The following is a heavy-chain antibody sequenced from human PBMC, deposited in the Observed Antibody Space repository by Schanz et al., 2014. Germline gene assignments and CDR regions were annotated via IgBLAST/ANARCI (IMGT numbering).Heavy chain of an antibody. D-gene: IGHD2-15*01. CDR3: SKDKQGSRSDDS. CDR1: GFSFRKSA. V-gene: IGHV3-23*04. CDR2: LTGSGTTT. J-gene: IGHJ5*01. Sequence: EVQVVESGGGLVQPGGSLRLSCAASGFSFRKSAMSWVRQAPGKGLEWVSALTGSGTTTYYRDSVKGRIIVSRDNSKNTLYLEMNRLRVDDAAVYYWSKDKQGSRSDDSWGQGTLVTVSS.